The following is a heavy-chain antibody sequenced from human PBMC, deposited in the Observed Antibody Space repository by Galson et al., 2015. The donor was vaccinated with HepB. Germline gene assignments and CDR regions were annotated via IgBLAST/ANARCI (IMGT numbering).Heavy chain of an antibody. CDR2: ISYDGSRH. CDR1: GFGFSNYG. V-gene: IGHV3-30*18. Sequence: SLRLSCAASGFGFSNYGMHWVRQAPGKGLEWVAVISYDGSRHYYADSVQGRFTISRDNSRDTLYLQMNSLKTEDTAVYYCAKVRHPGYYYGLAVWGQGTAVTVSS. CDR3: AKVRHPGYYYGLAV. J-gene: IGHJ6*02.